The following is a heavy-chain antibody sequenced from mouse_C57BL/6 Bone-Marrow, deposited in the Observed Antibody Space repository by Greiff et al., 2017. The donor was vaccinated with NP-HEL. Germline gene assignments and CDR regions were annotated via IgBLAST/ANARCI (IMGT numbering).Heavy chain of an antibody. CDR3: AREDYYGSKGY. CDR2: IDTNSGGT. Sequence: QVQLQQPGAELVKPGASVKLSCKASGYTFTSYWMHWVKQRPGRGLEWIGRIDTNSGGTKYNEKFKSKATLTVDKPSSTAYMQLSSLTSEDSAVYYCAREDYYGSKGYWGQGTTLTVSS. J-gene: IGHJ2*01. V-gene: IGHV1-72*01. D-gene: IGHD1-1*01. CDR1: GYTFTSYW.